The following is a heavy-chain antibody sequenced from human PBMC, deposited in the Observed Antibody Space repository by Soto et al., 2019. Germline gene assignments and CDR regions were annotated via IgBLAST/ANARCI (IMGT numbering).Heavy chain of an antibody. CDR3: AKDFVQDWGQDYYYGMDV. Sequence: EVQLLESGGGLVQPGGSLRLSFAASAFTYSDYAMTWVRQAPGKGLEWVSAISGSGGSTYYADSVKGRFTISRDNSKNTLYLQMNSLRAEDTAVYYCAKDFVQDWGQDYYYGMDVWGQGTTVTVSS. J-gene: IGHJ6*02. CDR2: ISGSGGST. D-gene: IGHD7-27*01. CDR1: AFTYSDYA. V-gene: IGHV3-23*01.